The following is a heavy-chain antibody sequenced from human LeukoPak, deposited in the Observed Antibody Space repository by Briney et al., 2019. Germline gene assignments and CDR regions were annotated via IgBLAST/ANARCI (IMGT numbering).Heavy chain of an antibody. CDR2: INAGNGNT. V-gene: IGHV1-3*01. Sequence: ASVKVSCKASGYTFTSYAMHWVRQAPGQRLEWMGWINAGNGNTKYSQKFQGRVTITRDTSASTAYMELSSLRSEDTAVYYCARGENVVVPAAMGPGFDYWGQGTLVTVSS. J-gene: IGHJ4*02. CDR3: ARGENVVVPAAMGPGFDY. D-gene: IGHD2-2*01. CDR1: GYTFTSYA.